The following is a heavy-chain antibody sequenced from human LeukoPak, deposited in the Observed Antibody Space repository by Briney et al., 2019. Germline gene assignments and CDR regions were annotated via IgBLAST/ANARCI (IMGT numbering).Heavy chain of an antibody. CDR1: GYTFTSYD. D-gene: IGHD3-10*01. Sequence: ASVKVSCKASGYTFTSYDINWVRQATGQGLEWMGWMNPNSGNTGYAQKFQGRVTMTRNTSISTAYMELSSLRSEDTAVYYCARTEPRPGTRRITMVRGVRPLYYYYGMDVWGQGTTVTVSS. J-gene: IGHJ6*02. CDR3: ARTEPRPGTRRITMVRGVRPLYYYYGMDV. V-gene: IGHV1-8*01. CDR2: MNPNSGNT.